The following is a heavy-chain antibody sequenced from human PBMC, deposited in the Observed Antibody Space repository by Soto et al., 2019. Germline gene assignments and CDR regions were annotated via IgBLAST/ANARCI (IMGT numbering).Heavy chain of an antibody. CDR1: NYSFSSFG. Sequence: QVQMVQSGAEVKKPGASVKVSCKASNYSFSSFGISWMRQAPGQGLEWMAWINPSNDNTNYAQSLQGRVTLTTDTSATTAHMELRSLRSDDTAVYYCARDPFYSGSNLQVGYFDSWGQGTLVTVSS. D-gene: IGHD1-26*01. CDR3: ARDPFYSGSNLQVGYFDS. J-gene: IGHJ4*02. CDR2: INPSNDNT. V-gene: IGHV1-18*01.